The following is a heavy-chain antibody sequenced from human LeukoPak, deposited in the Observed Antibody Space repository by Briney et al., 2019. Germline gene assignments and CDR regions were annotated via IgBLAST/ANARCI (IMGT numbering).Heavy chain of an antibody. J-gene: IGHJ6*03. CDR3: AKDGGGLLSYYYMDV. Sequence: GGSLRLSCAASGFTFSSYGMHWVRQAPGKGLEWVAFIRYDGSNKYYADSVKGRFTISRDSSKNTLYLQMNSLRAEDTAVYYCAKDGGGLLSYYYMDVWGKGTTVTISS. CDR2: IRYDGSNK. CDR1: GFTFSSYG. D-gene: IGHD3-16*02. V-gene: IGHV3-30*02.